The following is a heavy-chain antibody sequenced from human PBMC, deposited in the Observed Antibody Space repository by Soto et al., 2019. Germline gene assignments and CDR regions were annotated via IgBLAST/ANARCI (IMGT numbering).Heavy chain of an antibody. CDR1: GGSISSYY. CDR2: IYYSGST. CDR3: ARGYYDSSGYSYYFGY. V-gene: IGHV4-59*01. D-gene: IGHD3-22*01. Sequence: SETLSLTCTVSGGSISSYYWSWIRQPPGKGLEWIGYIYYSGSTNYNPSLKSRVTISVDTSKNQFSLKLSSVTAADTAVYYCARGYYDSSGYSYYFGYWGQGTLVTVSS. J-gene: IGHJ4*02.